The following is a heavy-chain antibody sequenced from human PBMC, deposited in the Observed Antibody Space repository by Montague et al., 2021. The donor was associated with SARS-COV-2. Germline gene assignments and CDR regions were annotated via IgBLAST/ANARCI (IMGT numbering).Heavy chain of an antibody. V-gene: IGHV3-21*01. J-gene: IGHJ5*02. CDR1: GFTFSSYS. CDR3: ETDYHYDILTGYDTS. CDR2: ISSSSSCI. D-gene: IGHD3-9*01. Sequence: SLRLFCAASGFTFSSYSMNWVRQAPGKGLEWVSSISSSSSCIYYADSVKGRFTISRDNAKNTLYLQMNSLRAEDTAVYYCETDYHYDILTGYDTSWGQGTLITVSS.